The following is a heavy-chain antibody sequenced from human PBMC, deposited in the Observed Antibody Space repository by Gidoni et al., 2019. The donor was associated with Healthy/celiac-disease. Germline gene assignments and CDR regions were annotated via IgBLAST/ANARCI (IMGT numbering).Heavy chain of an antibody. CDR1: GVSISSGSYY. D-gene: IGHD5-12*01. CDR2: IYTSGST. V-gene: IGHV4-61*02. Sequence: QVQLQESGPGLVKPSQTLSLTCTVPGVSISSGSYYRSWIREPAGKGLEWIGRIYTSGSTNYNPSLKSRVTISVDTSKNQFSLKLSSVTAADTAVYYCAREDRGYSGYDYRIDYWGQGTLVTVSS. CDR3: AREDRGYSGYDYRIDY. J-gene: IGHJ4*02.